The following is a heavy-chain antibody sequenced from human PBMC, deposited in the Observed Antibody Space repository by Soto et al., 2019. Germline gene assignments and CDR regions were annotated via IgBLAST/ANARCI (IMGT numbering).Heavy chain of an antibody. CDR2: ISWNSGDI. V-gene: IGHV3-9*01. Sequence: EVQLVESGGDLVQPGRSLRLSCAASGCTFDDYAMHWVRLAPGKGLEWVSGISWNSGDIYYADSVKGRFTISRDNAKNSLYLQMNSLRPDDTAMYYCAKDAIHVLLGYTYGAGGMDVWGQGTTVTVSS. CDR3: AKDAIHVLLGYTYGAGGMDV. CDR1: GCTFDDYA. J-gene: IGHJ6*02. D-gene: IGHD5-18*01.